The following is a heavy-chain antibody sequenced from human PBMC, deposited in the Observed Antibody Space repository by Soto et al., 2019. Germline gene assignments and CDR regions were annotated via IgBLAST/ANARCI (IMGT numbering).Heavy chain of an antibody. J-gene: IGHJ3*02. V-gene: IGHV3-49*03. CDR3: TSSGNPAELVAFDI. Sequence: PGGSLRLSCTASGFTFGDYAMCWFRQAPGKGLEWVGFIRSKAYGGTTEYAASVKGRFTISRDDSKSIAYLQMNSLKTEDTAVYYCTSSGNPAELVAFDIWGQGTMVTVS. D-gene: IGHD2-15*01. CDR2: IRSKAYGGTT. CDR1: GFTFGDYA.